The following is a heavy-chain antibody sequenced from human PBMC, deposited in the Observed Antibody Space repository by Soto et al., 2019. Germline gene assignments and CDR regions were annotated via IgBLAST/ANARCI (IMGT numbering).Heavy chain of an antibody. CDR3: AKDWVGGSNKYYFEY. D-gene: IGHD1-26*01. CDR2: ISHHGLKE. Sequence: QVQLVESGGGVVRPGRSLRLSCVASGFTFRDYGMHWVRQAPGKGLEWVAGISHHGLKEHYADSVKGRFTISRDNSKKTVSLQLNSLRGDDTAVYYCAKDWVGGSNKYYFEYWGQGTLVTVSS. V-gene: IGHV3-30*18. J-gene: IGHJ4*02. CDR1: GFTFRDYG.